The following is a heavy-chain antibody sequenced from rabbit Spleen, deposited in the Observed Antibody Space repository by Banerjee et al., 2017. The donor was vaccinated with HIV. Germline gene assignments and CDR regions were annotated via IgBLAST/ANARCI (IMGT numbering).Heavy chain of an antibody. CDR2: IDSGSSGFT. CDR3: ARDSASSFSTYGMDL. D-gene: IGHD8-1*01. J-gene: IGHJ6*01. V-gene: IGHV1S45*01. CDR1: GFSFSFNHY. Sequence: QEQLVESGGGLVKPEGSLTLTCTASGFSFSFNHYMCWVRQAPGKGPEWIACIDSGSSGFTYFANWAKGRFTISKTSSTTVTLQMTSLTAADTATYFCARDSASSFSTYGMDLWGQGTLVTVS.